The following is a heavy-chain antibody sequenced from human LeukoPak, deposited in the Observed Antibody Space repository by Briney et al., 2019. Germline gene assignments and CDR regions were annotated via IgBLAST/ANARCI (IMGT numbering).Heavy chain of an antibody. J-gene: IGHJ4*02. Sequence: NPGGSLRLSCAASGFTFSSYSMNWVRQAPGKGLEWVSSISSSSYIYYADSVKGRFTISRDNAKNSLYLQMNSLRAEDTAVYYCARDHCSSTSCYHDFDYWGQGTLVTVFS. CDR2: ISSSSYI. CDR1: GFTFSSYS. V-gene: IGHV3-21*01. D-gene: IGHD2-2*01. CDR3: ARDHCSSTSCYHDFDY.